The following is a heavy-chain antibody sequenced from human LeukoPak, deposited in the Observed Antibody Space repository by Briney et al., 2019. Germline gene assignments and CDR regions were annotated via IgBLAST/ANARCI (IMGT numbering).Heavy chain of an antibody. CDR1: GFTFSGYA. V-gene: IGHV3-30-3*01. J-gene: IGHJ4*02. CDR2: ISYDGSKE. Sequence: PGGSLRLSCAASGFTFSGYAMHWVRQAPGKKLEWVTVISYDGSKEYYADSVKGRFTISRDNSKNTLYLQMNSLRAEDTAVYYCARGGPLHFDYWGQGTLVTVSS. D-gene: IGHD5-12*01. CDR3: ARGGPLHFDY.